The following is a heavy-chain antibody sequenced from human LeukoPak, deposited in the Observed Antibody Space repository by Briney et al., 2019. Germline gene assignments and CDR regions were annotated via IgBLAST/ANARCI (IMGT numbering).Heavy chain of an antibody. D-gene: IGHD3-22*01. CDR2: ISGGGGST. Sequence: GGTLRLSCAASGFTFSSYGMSWVRQAPGKGLEWVSAISGGGGSTYYADSVKGRFTISRDNSKNTLYLQMNSLRAEDTAVYYCAKGNYYDSSGYYYPSSFDYWGQGTLVTVSS. V-gene: IGHV3-23*01. CDR1: GFTFSSYG. CDR3: AKGNYYDSSGYYYPSSFDY. J-gene: IGHJ4*02.